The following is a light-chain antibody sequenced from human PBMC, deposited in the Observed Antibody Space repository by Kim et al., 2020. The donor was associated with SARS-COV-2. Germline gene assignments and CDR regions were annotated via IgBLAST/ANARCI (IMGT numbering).Light chain of an antibody. J-gene: IGLJ3*02. V-gene: IGLV3-1*01. Sequence: VSPGQTAIITCSGDKLGDKYACWYQQKPGQSPVLVTYQDSKRPSGIPERFSGSNSGNTATLTISGTQAMDEADYYCQAWDSSTGVFGGGTQLTVL. CDR1: KLGDKY. CDR3: QAWDSSTGV. CDR2: QDS.